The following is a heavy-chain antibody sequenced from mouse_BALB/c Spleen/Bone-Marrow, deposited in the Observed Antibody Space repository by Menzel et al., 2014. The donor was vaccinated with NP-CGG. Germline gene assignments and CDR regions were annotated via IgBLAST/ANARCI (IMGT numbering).Heavy chain of an antibody. Sequence: QVQLQQSGAELVRPGTSVKISCKASGYTSTNYWLGWVKQRPGHGLEWIGDIYPGGGYTNYNEKFKGRATLTADTSSSTAYMQLSSLTSEDSAVYFCARKDYGSSYPLAYWGQGTLVTVSA. CDR3: ARKDYGSSYPLAY. J-gene: IGHJ3*01. CDR2: IYPGGGYT. D-gene: IGHD1-1*01. V-gene: IGHV1-63*02. CDR1: GYTSTNYW.